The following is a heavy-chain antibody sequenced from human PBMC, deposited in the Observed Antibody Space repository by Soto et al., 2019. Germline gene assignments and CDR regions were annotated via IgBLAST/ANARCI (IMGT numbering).Heavy chain of an antibody. CDR1: GFTFSDYY. Sequence: QVPLVESGGGLVKPGGSLRLSCAASGFTFSDYYMSWIRQAPGKGLEWASYISSSGSTIYYADSVKGRFTISRDNAKNSPYLQMNSPRAQDTAVYYCARGRDYGDHPVEQPPPYFYYGMDVWGQGTTVTVSS. J-gene: IGHJ6*02. D-gene: IGHD4-17*01. CDR2: ISSSGSTI. CDR3: ARGRDYGDHPVEQPPPYFYYGMDV. V-gene: IGHV3-11*01.